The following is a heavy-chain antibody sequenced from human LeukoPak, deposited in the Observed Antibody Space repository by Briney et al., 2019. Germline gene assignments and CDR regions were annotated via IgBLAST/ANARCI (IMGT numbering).Heavy chain of an antibody. CDR1: GFTFSMSA. D-gene: IGHD6-13*01. J-gene: IGHJ4*02. Sequence: GGPLRLSCATSGFTFSMSAMHWVRLAPGKGLDWVAVISFDGGNKFYADSVKGRFSISRDNSKNTLYLQMNSLGLDDTAVYFCARGRAGIAAAGFDYWGQGTLVTVSS. CDR3: ARGRAGIAAAGFDY. V-gene: IGHV3-30-3*01. CDR2: ISFDGGNK.